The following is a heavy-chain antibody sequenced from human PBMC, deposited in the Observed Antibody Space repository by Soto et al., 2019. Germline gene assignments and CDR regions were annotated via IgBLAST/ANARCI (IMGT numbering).Heavy chain of an antibody. CDR1: GGSINGFY. J-gene: IGHJ5*02. Sequence: PSETLSLTCTVSGGSINGFYWSWIRQPPGKGLEWIGYIYYSGSTNYNPSLKSRVTISVDTSKNQFSLKLSSVTAADTAVYYCARQSIAAAGTSGNYNWFDPWGQGTLVTVSS. CDR2: IYYSGST. D-gene: IGHD6-13*01. CDR3: ARQSIAAAGTSGNYNWFDP. V-gene: IGHV4-59*08.